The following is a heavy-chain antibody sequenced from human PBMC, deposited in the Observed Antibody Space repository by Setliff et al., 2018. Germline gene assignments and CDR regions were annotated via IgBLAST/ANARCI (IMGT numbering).Heavy chain of an antibody. CDR2: IYTRVST. CDR3: LRIRLVPHGHS. Sequence: PSETLSLTCTVSGGSINEANYYWSWIRQPAGKGLEWIGHIYTRVSTNYNPSLRSRVSISVDTSKNHFSLRLSSVAATDTAVYYCLRIRLVPHGHSWGQGTLVTVSS. D-gene: IGHD2-15*01. V-gene: IGHV4-61*09. CDR1: GGSINEANYY. J-gene: IGHJ4*02.